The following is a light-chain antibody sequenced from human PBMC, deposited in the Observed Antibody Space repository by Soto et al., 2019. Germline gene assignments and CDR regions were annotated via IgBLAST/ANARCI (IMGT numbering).Light chain of an antibody. Sequence: QSALTQPASVSGSPGQSITMSCTGTSSDVGSYNLVSWYQQHPGKAPKLMISEVTKRPSGVSNRFSGSKSGNTASLTISGLQAEDAADYYCCSYAGSDWVFGGGTKLTVL. CDR3: CSYAGSDWV. CDR1: SSDVGSYNL. CDR2: EVT. V-gene: IGLV2-23*02. J-gene: IGLJ3*02.